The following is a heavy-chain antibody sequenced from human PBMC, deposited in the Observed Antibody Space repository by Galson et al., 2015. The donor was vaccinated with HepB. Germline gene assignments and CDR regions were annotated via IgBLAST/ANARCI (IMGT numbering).Heavy chain of an antibody. CDR3: AKDRMGDNGGNSEHFQH. J-gene: IGHJ1*01. D-gene: IGHD4-23*01. CDR1: GFTFSSYG. Sequence: SLRLSCAASGFTFSSYGMHWVRQAPGKGLEWVAFIRYDGRNKNYGDSVMGRFTISRDNSKNTVYLQMNSLRPEDTAVYYCAKDRMGDNGGNSEHFQHWGRGTLLTVSS. V-gene: IGHV3-30*02. CDR2: IRYDGRNK.